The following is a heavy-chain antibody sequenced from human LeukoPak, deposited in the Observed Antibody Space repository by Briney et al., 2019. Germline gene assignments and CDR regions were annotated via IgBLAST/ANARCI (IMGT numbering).Heavy chain of an antibody. V-gene: IGHV3-11*01. J-gene: IGHJ5*02. CDR3: ARSNWLDP. CDR1: GFTFTGYY. Sequence: GGSLRLSCAVSGFTFTGYYMSWIRQAPGKGLEWISYISNDATSIYYADSVKGRFTISRDNAKNSLYLQMNSLRANDTAMYYCARSNWLDPWGQGTLVTVSS. CDR2: ISNDATSI.